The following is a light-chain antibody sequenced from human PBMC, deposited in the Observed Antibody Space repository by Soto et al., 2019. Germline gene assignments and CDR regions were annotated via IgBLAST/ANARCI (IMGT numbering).Light chain of an antibody. Sequence: EIVLTQSPGTLSLSPGERATLSCRASQSISSSYLAWYQQKPGQAPRLLIYRASNRATGIPDRFSGSGSGTDFTLTISRLEPEDFAVFYCQHYGNSKFTFGPGTKVDIK. CDR1: QSISSSY. CDR3: QHYGNSKFT. CDR2: RAS. J-gene: IGKJ3*01. V-gene: IGKV3-20*01.